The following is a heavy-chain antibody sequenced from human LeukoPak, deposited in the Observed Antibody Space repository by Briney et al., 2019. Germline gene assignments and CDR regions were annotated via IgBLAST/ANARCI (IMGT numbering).Heavy chain of an antibody. V-gene: IGHV4-39*07. CDR2: IYYSGSN. CDR1: GGSISSSSDY. J-gene: IGHJ4*02. D-gene: IGHD3-22*01. CDR3: ARDSYYYDSTGYYRFDY. Sequence: SETLSLTCTVSGGSISSSSDYWGWIRQPPGKGLEWIGSIYYSGSNYYNPSLKSRVTMSVDTSKNQFSLKLRSVTAADTAVYYCARDSYYYDSTGYYRFDYWGQGTLVTVSS.